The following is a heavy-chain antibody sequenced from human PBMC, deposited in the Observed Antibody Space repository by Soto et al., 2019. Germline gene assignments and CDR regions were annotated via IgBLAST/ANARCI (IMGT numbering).Heavy chain of an antibody. Sequence: EVQLLESGGGLVQPGGSLRLSCAASGFTFSSYAMSWVRQAPGKGLEWVSAISGSGGSTYYADSVKGRFTISRDNSKNTLYLQMNSLRAEDTAVYYCAKLPIPLRAGEDDAFDIWGQGTMVTVSS. CDR1: GFTFSSYA. CDR3: AKLPIPLRAGEDDAFDI. J-gene: IGHJ3*02. CDR2: ISGSGGST. D-gene: IGHD3-16*01. V-gene: IGHV3-23*01.